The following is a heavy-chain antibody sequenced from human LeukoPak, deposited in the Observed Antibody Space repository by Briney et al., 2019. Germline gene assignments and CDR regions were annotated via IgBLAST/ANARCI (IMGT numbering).Heavy chain of an antibody. CDR3: AKVAEVGATGYYYYMDV. CDR1: GFTFSSYW. D-gene: IGHD1-26*01. Sequence: GGSLRLSCAASGFTFSSYWMSWVRQAPGKGLEWVSVIYSGGSTYYADSVKGRFTISRDSSKNTLYPQMNGLRAEDTAVYYCAKVAEVGATGYYYYMDVWGKGTTVTISS. J-gene: IGHJ6*03. V-gene: IGHV3-66*01. CDR2: IYSGGST.